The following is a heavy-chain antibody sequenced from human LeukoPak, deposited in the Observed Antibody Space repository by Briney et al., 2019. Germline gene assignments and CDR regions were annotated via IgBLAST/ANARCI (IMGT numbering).Heavy chain of an antibody. Sequence: GGSLRLSCAASGFTFSSYSMNWVRQAPGKGLEWVSSISSSSSYIYYADSVKGRFTISRDNAKNSLYLQMNSLRAEDTAVYYCARSTSSSWYGSGNWFDPWGQGTLVTVSS. V-gene: IGHV3-21*01. D-gene: IGHD6-13*01. CDR2: ISSSSSYI. J-gene: IGHJ5*02. CDR3: ARSTSSSWYGSGNWFDP. CDR1: GFTFSSYS.